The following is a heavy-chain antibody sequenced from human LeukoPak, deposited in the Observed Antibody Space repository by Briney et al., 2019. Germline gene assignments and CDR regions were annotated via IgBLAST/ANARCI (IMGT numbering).Heavy chain of an antibody. J-gene: IGHJ5*02. D-gene: IGHD1-1*01. CDR3: ARDKVPNSSRGREWFDP. Sequence: AASVKVSCKASGYTFTGYYMHWVRQAPGQGLEWMGWINPNSGNTNYAQKFQGRVTMTTDTSTSTAYMELRSLRSDDTAVYYCARDKVPNSSRGREWFDPWGQGTLVTVSS. CDR2: INPNSGNT. V-gene: IGHV1-2*02. CDR1: GYTFTGYY.